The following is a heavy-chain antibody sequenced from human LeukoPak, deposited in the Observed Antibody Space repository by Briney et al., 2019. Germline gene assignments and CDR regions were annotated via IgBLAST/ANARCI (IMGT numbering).Heavy chain of an antibody. Sequence: GGSLRLSCAASGFTFSTYAMTWVRQAPGKGPEWVSSITPNGNATSSADSVKGRFTISRDNSKNTLYLQMNSLRDEDTAIYYCSKVGLVRGGALDSWGQGTLVTVS. CDR2: ITPNGNAT. CDR1: GFTFSTYA. CDR3: SKVGLVRGGALDS. D-gene: IGHD4/OR15-4a*01. J-gene: IGHJ4*02. V-gene: IGHV3-23*01.